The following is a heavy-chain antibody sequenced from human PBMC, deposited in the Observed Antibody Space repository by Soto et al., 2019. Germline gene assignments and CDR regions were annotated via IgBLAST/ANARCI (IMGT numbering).Heavy chain of an antibody. J-gene: IGHJ4*02. CDR1: GFTFSSYA. D-gene: IGHD2-15*01. CDR2: ISGSGGST. V-gene: IGHV3-23*01. CDR3: ASLGYCSSTSCGRDIVVVVAATPFDY. Sequence: EVQLLESGGGLVQPGGSLRLSCAASGFTFSSYAMSWVRQAPGKGLEWVSAISGSGGSTYYADSVKGRFTISRDNSKNTLYLQMNSLGAEDTAVYYCASLGYCSSTSCGRDIVVVVAATPFDYWGQGTLVTVSS.